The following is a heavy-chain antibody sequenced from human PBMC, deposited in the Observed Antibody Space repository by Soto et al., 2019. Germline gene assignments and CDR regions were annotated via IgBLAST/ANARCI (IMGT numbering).Heavy chain of an antibody. CDR3: AKAAITMIVVVH. CDR1: GFTFSSYG. CDR2: ISYDGSNK. Sequence: QVPLVESGGGVVQPGRSLRLSCAASGFTFSSYGMHWVRQAPGKGLEWVAVISYDGSNKYYADSVKGRFTISRDNSKNPLYLQMNSLRAEDTAVYYCAKAAITMIVVVHWGQGTLVTVSS. J-gene: IGHJ4*02. V-gene: IGHV3-30*18. D-gene: IGHD3-22*01.